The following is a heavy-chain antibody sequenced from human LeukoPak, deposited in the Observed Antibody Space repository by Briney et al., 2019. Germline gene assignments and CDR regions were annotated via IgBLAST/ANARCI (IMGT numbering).Heavy chain of an antibody. J-gene: IGHJ6*02. CDR3: ARAPSGFHYYYYYGMDV. CDR1: GGSISSGGYS. Sequence: NPSQTLSLTCAVSGGSISSGGYSWSWIRQPPGKGLEWIGYIYRSGSTYYNPSLKSRVTISVDRSKNQFSLKLSSVTAADTAVYYCARAPSGFHYYYYYGMDVWGQGTTVTVSS. D-gene: IGHD1-26*01. CDR2: IYRSGST. V-gene: IGHV4-30-2*01.